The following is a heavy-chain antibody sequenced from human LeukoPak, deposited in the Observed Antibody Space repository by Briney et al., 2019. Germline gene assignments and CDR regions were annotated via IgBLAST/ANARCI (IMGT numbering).Heavy chain of an antibody. CDR3: ARDKAGTTPYYYYSMDV. V-gene: IGHV3-21*01. J-gene: IGHJ6*03. Sequence: GGSLRLSCAASGFTFSSCAMNWVRQAPGKGLEWVSSISSSSSYIYYADSVKGRFTISRDNAKNSLYLQMNSLRAEDTAVYYCARDKAGTTPYYYYSMDVWGKGTTVTVSS. CDR1: GFTFSSCA. D-gene: IGHD1-14*01. CDR2: ISSSSSYI.